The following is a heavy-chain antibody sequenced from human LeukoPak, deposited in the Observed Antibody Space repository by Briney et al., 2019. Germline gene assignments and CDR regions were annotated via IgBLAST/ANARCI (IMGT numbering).Heavy chain of an antibody. Sequence: GASVKVSCKASGYTFTSYDINWVRQATGQGLEWMGWMNPNSGNTGYAQKFQGRVTMTGNTSISTAYMELSSLRSEDTAVYYCARRIAAAGTPLGFWGQGTLVTVSS. CDR2: MNPNSGNT. V-gene: IGHV1-8*01. CDR1: GYTFTSYD. J-gene: IGHJ4*02. CDR3: ARRIAAAGTPLGF. D-gene: IGHD6-13*01.